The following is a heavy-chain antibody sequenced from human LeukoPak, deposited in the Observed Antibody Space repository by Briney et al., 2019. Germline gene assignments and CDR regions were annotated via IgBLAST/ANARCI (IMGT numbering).Heavy chain of an antibody. CDR2: ISSSSSYI. CDR1: GCTFSSYS. J-gene: IGHJ4*02. CDR3: ARATVARDTASDY. D-gene: IGHD4-23*01. V-gene: IGHV3-21*01. Sequence: KPGGSLRLSCAASGCTFSSYSMNWVRQAPGKGLESVSSISSSSSYIYYADSVKGRFTISRDNAKNSLYLQMNSLRAEDTAVYYCARATVARDTASDYWGQGTLVTVSS.